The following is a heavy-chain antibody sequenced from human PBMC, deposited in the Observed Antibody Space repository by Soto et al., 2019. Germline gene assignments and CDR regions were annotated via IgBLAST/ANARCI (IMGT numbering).Heavy chain of an antibody. V-gene: IGHV3-30-3*01. Sequence: PGESLKISCAASGFTFSSYAMHWVRQAPGRGLEWVAVISYDGSNKYHADSVKGRFTISRDNAKNSLYLQMNSLRAEDTAVYYCARGSDGYNYYYYGMDVWGQGTTVTVSS. CDR1: GFTFSSYA. D-gene: IGHD5-12*01. J-gene: IGHJ6*02. CDR3: ARGSDGYNYYYYGMDV. CDR2: ISYDGSNK.